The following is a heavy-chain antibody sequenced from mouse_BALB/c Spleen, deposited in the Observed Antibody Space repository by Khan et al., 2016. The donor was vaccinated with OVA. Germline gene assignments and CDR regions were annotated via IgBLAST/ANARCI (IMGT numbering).Heavy chain of an antibody. CDR1: GYTFTSYW. V-gene: IGHV1S41*01. CDR2: IGPGSSNA. CDR3: ARENYYGRGCYAMDY. J-gene: IGHJ4*01. D-gene: IGHD1-1*01. Sequence: DLVKPGASVKLSCKASGYTFTSYWINWIKQRPGQGLEWIGRIGPGSSNAYYNDMFKGKATLTVDTSSNTAYIQLSSLSSEDSAVYFCARENYYGRGCYAMDYGGQGASGTVSA.